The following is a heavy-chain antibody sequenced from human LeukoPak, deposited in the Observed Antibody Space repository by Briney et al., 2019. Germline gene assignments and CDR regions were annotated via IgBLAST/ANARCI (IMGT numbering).Heavy chain of an antibody. D-gene: IGHD3-10*01. CDR3: ARVGYGSGSYF. J-gene: IGHJ4*02. V-gene: IGHV4-59*12. CDR2: IYYSGST. CDR1: GGSISSYY. Sequence: SETLSLTCTVSGGSISSYYWSWIRQPPGKGLEWIGYIYYSGSTNYNPSLKSRVTISVDTSKNQFSLKLSSVTAADTAVYYCARVGYGSGSYFWGQGTLVTVSS.